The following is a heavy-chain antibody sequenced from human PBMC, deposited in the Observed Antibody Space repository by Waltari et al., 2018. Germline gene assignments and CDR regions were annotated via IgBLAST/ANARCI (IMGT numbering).Heavy chain of an antibody. CDR2: IIRLLGIA. CDR1: GGTFSSYA. D-gene: IGHD1-26*01. V-gene: IGHV1-69*04. J-gene: IGHJ4*02. CDR3: ARDHSGGYYSSD. Sequence: QVQLVQSGAEVKKPGSSVKVSCKASGGTFSSYAISWVRQAPGQGLERMGRIIRLLGIANYAHKFQGRGTITADESTSTAYRELSSLRSEETAVYYCARDHSGGYYSSDWGQGTLVTVSS.